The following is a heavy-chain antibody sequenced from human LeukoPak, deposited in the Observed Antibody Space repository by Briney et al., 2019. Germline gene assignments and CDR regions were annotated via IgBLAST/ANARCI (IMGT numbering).Heavy chain of an antibody. CDR2: ISSSSSYI. D-gene: IGHD6-13*01. CDR1: GFTFSSYS. CDR3: ARGYSSSWSIFDY. V-gene: IGHV3-21*01. Sequence: GGSLTLSCAASGFTFSSYSMNWVRQAPGKGLEWVSSISSSSSYIYYADSVKGRFTISRDNAKNSLYLQMNSLRAEDTAVYYCARGYSSSWSIFDYWGQGTLVTVSS. J-gene: IGHJ4*02.